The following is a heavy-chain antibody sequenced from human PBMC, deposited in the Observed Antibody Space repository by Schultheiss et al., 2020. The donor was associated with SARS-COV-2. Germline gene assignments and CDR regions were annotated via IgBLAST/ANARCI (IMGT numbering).Heavy chain of an antibody. D-gene: IGHD1-26*01. CDR3: AKPIVDKSWNYYYSYGMNY. CDR1: GFSFNSYA. CDR2: ITGVGGDT. Sequence: GGSLRLSCAASGFSFNSYAMIWVRQAPGKGPEWVSSITGVGGDTYYADSVKGRFTISRDNSKNTLSLQMTSLRGEDTAVYYCAKPIVDKSWNYYYSYGMNYWGQGTTVTVSS. J-gene: IGHJ6*02. V-gene: IGHV3-23*01.